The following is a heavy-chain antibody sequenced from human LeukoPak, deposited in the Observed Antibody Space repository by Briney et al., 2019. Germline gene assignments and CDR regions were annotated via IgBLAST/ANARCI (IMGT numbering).Heavy chain of an antibody. D-gene: IGHD3-22*01. CDR3: ARERQYYYDSSAFGY. V-gene: IGHV3-30-3*01. CDR1: GFTFSSYA. CDR2: ISYDGSNK. J-gene: IGHJ4*02. Sequence: PGGSLRLSCAASGFTFSSYAMHWVRQAPGKGLEWVAVISYDGSNKYYADSVKGRFTISRDNSKNTLYLQMNSLRAEDTAVYYCARERQYYYDSSAFGYWGQGTLVTVSS.